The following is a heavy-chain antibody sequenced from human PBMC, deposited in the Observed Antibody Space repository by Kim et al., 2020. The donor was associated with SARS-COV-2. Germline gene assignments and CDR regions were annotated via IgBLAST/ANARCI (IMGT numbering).Heavy chain of an antibody. J-gene: IGHJ4*02. CDR2: TSYDGTLK. Sequence: GGSLRLSCAASGFIFSNYAMHWVRQTPGKGLERLAVTSYDGTLKYYAASVQGRFTISRDDSKNTLYLQMNSLRAEDTAVYYCARDMFRGVPVYLDYWGQG. CDR1: GFIFSNYA. D-gene: IGHD3-10*01. V-gene: IGHV3-30*04. CDR3: ARDMFRGVPVYLDY.